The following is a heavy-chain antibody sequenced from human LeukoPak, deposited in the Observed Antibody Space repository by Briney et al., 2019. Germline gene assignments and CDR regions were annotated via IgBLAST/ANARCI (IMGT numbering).Heavy chain of an antibody. CDR3: ARDYSCGWYYDYYYMDV. J-gene: IGHJ6*03. CDR1: GFTFSSYA. V-gene: IGHV3-30*04. CDR2: ISYDGSNK. D-gene: IGHD6-19*01. Sequence: GGSLRLSCAASGFTFSSYAMHWVRQAPGKGLEWVAVISYDGSNKYYADSVKGRFTISRGNSKNTLYLQMNSLRAEDTAVYYCARDYSCGWYYDYYYMDVWGKGTTVTVSS.